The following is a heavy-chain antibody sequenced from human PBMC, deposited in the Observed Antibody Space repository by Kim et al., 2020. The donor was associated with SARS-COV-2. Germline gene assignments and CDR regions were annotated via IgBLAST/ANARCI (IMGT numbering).Heavy chain of an antibody. CDR2: IIPIFGTA. D-gene: IGHD2-8*02. CDR3: ARISYGQPLTAGIKAGYGMDV. V-gene: IGHV1-69*13. J-gene: IGHJ6*02. CDR1: GGTFSSYA. Sequence: SVKVSCKASGGTFSSYAISWVRQAPGQGLEWMGGIIPIFGTANYAQKFQGRVTITADESTSTAYMELSSLRSEDTAVYYCARISYGQPLTAGIKAGYGMDVWGQGTTVTVSS.